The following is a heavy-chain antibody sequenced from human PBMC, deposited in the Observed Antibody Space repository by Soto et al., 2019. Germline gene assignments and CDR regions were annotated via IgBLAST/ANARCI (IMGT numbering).Heavy chain of an antibody. V-gene: IGHV3-23*01. CDR3: AKVAGHYYDSSGYCFDY. D-gene: IGHD3-22*01. CDR1: GFTFSSYA. J-gene: IGHJ4*02. Sequence: GGSLRLSCAASGFTFSSYAMSWVRQAPGKGLEWVSAISGSGGSTYYADSVKGRFTISRDNSKNTLYLQMNSLRAEDTAVYYCAKVAGHYYDSSGYCFDYWGQGTLVTVSS. CDR2: ISGSGGST.